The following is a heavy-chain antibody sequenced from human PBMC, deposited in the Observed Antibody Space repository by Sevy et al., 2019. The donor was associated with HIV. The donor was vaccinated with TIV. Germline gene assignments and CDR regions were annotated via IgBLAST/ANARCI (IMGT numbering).Heavy chain of an antibody. CDR2: IYHSGST. V-gene: IGHV4-38-2*01. Sequence: SETLSLTCAVSGYSISSGYYWGWIRQPPGKGLEWIGSIYHSGSTYYNPSLKSRVTISVDTSKNQFSPKLSSVTAADTAVYYCARKGDLWFDYWGQGTLVTVSS. CDR3: ARKGDLWFDY. CDR1: GYSISSGYY. J-gene: IGHJ4*02. D-gene: IGHD3-10*01.